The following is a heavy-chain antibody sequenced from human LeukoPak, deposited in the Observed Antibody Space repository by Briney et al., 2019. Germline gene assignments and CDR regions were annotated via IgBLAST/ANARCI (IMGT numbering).Heavy chain of an antibody. V-gene: IGHV4-34*01. D-gene: IGHD2-15*01. CDR1: GGSFSGYY. J-gene: IGHJ5*02. Sequence: SETLSLTCALYGGSFSGYYLSWSRQPPGKGLECSGEINHSGSTNYNPSLKSRVTMSVDMSKSQFSLKLSSVTAADTAVYYCARLRCDNCYPNWLDPWGQGTLVTVSS. CDR3: ARLRCDNCYPNWLDP. CDR2: INHSGST.